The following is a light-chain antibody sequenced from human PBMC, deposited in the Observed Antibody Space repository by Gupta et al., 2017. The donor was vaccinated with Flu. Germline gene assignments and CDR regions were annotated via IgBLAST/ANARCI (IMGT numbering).Light chain of an antibody. CDR1: QTISSS. CDR2: AAS. CDR3: QQSYRSPRT. V-gene: IGKV1-39*01. J-gene: IGKJ1*01. Sequence: GDRVSISCRASQTISSSLNWYRQKPGKAPELLIYAASNLHSGVPSRFSGSGSGTDFTLTINSLQPEDFATYFCQQSYRSPRTFGQGTKVEIK.